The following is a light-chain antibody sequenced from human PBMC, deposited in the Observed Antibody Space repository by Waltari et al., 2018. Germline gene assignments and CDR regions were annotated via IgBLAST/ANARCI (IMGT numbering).Light chain of an antibody. CDR3: SSYTSINTLDVV. CDR1: SSDVGGYNF. CDR2: DVS. V-gene: IGLV2-14*03. Sequence: QSALTQPASVSGSPGQSITISCTGTSSDVGGYNFVSRYQQHPGKAPKVMIYDVSDRPSGVSNRFSGSKSGNTASLTISGLQAEDEADYYCSSYTSINTLDVVFGGGTRLTVL. J-gene: IGLJ2*01.